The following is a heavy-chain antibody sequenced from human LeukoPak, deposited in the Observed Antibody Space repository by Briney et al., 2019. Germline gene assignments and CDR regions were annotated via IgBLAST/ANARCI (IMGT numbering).Heavy chain of an antibody. D-gene: IGHD3-3*01. CDR1: GFTFSSYS. V-gene: IGHV3-21*01. CDR2: ISSSSSYI. J-gene: IGHJ4*02. Sequence: GSLRLSCAASGFTFSSYSMNWVRQAPGKGLEWVSSISSSSSYIYYADSVKGRFTISRDNAKNSLYLQMNSLRAEDTAVYYCASYDFWSGPPSDYWGQGTLVTVSS. CDR3: ASYDFWSGPPSDY.